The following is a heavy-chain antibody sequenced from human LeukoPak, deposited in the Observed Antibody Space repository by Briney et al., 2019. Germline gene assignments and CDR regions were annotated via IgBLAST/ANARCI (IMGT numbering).Heavy chain of an antibody. J-gene: IGHJ4*02. D-gene: IGHD2-21*02. Sequence: ASVKVSCKASGYTFTGYYMHWVRQAPGQGLEWMGWINPNSGGTNYAQKFQGRVTMTRDTSISTAYMELSRLRSDDTAVYYCARAHIVVVTATDFDYWGLGTLVTVSS. CDR3: ARAHIVVVTATDFDY. CDR2: INPNSGGT. V-gene: IGHV1-2*02. CDR1: GYTFTGYY.